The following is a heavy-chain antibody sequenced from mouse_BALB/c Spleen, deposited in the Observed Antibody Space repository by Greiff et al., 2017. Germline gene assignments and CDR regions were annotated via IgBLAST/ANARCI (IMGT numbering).Heavy chain of an antibody. V-gene: IGHV1S135*01. D-gene: IGHD1-2*01. CDR1: GYAFTSYN. Sequence: LVESGPELVKPGASVNVSCKASGYAFTSYNMYWVKQSHGKSLEWIGYIDPYNGGTSYNQKFKGKATLTVDKSSSTAYMHLNSLTSEDSAVYYCARGTARYYFDYWGQGTTLTVSS. CDR3: ARGTARYYFDY. J-gene: IGHJ2*01. CDR2: IDPYNGGT.